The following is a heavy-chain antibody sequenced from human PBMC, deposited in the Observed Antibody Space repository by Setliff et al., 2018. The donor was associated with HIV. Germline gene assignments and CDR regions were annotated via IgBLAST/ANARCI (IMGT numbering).Heavy chain of an antibody. Sequence: SETLSLTCSVSGGSINNDVYFWAWIRQPPGKGLEWIGYIYYSGSTNYNPSLKSRVTILVDSSRNQFSLRLSSVTAADSAVYYCARHRYYDILSDPWGQGTLVTVSS. CDR1: GGSINNDVYF. D-gene: IGHD3-9*01. CDR3: ARHRYYDILSDP. V-gene: IGHV4-61*05. J-gene: IGHJ5*02. CDR2: IYYSGST.